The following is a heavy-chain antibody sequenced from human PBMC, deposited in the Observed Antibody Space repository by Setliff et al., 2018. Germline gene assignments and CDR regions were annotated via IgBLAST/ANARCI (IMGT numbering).Heavy chain of an antibody. CDR2: INTGGGSA. D-gene: IGHD1-26*01. V-gene: IGHV1-46*01. CDR1: GYAFTSYY. J-gene: IGHJ4*02. CDR3: ARAGDAASGRKGVFEY. Sequence: ASVKVSCKASGYAFTSYYMYWVRQAPGQGLEWMGTINTGGGSASIVDQFQGRVTMTRDTSTSTVYMELNGLRSEDTAVYYCARAGDAASGRKGVFEYWGQGTAVTVSS.